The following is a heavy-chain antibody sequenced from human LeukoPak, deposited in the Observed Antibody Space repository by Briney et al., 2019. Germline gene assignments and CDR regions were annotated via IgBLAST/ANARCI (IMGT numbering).Heavy chain of an antibody. J-gene: IGHJ5*02. V-gene: IGHV3-23*01. Sequence: PGRSLRLALAAPAFTFSSYAMSWVLQAPGKGLVLDSPISGSGGSKYYADSVKGRFTISRDNSKNTLYLQMNSLRADDTAVYYCAKDINTMRGNWFDPWGQGTLVTVSS. CDR2: ISGSGGSK. D-gene: IGHD3-22*01. CDR1: AFTFSSYA. CDR3: AKDINTMRGNWFDP.